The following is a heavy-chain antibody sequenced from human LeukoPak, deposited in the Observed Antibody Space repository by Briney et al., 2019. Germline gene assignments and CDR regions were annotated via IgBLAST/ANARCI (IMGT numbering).Heavy chain of an antibody. CDR3: ARGARDYVWGSYRWNFDY. CDR1: GGSFSGYY. V-gene: IGHV4-34*01. Sequence: SETLSLTCAVYGGSFSGYYWSWIRQPPGKGLEWIGEINHSGSTNYNPSLKSRVTISVDTSKNQFSLKLSSVTAADTAVYYCARGARDYVWGSYRWNFDYWGQGTLVTVSS. CDR2: INHSGST. J-gene: IGHJ4*02. D-gene: IGHD3-16*02.